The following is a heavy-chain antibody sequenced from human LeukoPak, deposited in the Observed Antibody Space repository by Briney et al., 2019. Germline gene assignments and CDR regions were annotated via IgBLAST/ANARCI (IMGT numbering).Heavy chain of an antibody. CDR3: ARDRGSSGWNFDP. J-gene: IGHJ5*02. Sequence: GGSLRLSCAASGFTFSSYWMSWVRQAPGKGLEWVANIKQDGIDTYYVDSVKGRFTISRDNAKNSLYLQMNSLRAEDTALYYCARDRGSSGWNFDPWGQGTLVPVSS. V-gene: IGHV3-7*01. CDR1: GFTFSSYW. D-gene: IGHD6-19*01. CDR2: IKQDGIDT.